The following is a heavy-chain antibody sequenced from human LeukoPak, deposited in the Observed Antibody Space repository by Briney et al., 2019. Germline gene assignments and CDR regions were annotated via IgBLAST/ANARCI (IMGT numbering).Heavy chain of an antibody. CDR3: AREIHNLGYCSSTGCYHDY. V-gene: IGHV4-4*07. J-gene: IGHJ4*02. CDR2: IYTSGST. Sequence: PSETLSLTCIVSGGSISSYFWSWIRQPAGKGLEWIGRIYTSGSTNHNPSLKSRVTMSVDTSTNQFSLKLSSVTAADTAVYYCAREIHNLGYCSSTGCYHDYWGQGTLVTVSS. CDR1: GGSISSYF. D-gene: IGHD2-2*03.